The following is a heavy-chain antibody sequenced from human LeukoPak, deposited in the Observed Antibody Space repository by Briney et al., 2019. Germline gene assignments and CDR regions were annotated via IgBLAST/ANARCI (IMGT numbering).Heavy chain of an antibody. Sequence: GGSLRLSCAAPGFTFNNYAMNWVRQAPGKGLEWVSSISGGGETTCYADSAKGRFTISRDNSQNTLYLQMNSLRAEDTAVYYCARDYADYVGYFFFDYWGQGTLLTVSS. J-gene: IGHJ4*02. D-gene: IGHD4-17*01. CDR3: ARDYADYVGYFFFDY. V-gene: IGHV3-23*01. CDR1: GFTFNNYA. CDR2: ISGGGETT.